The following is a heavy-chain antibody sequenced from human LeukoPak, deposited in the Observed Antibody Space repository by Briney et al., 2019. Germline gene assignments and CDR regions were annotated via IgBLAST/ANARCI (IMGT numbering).Heavy chain of an antibody. D-gene: IGHD6-13*01. CDR1: GGSVSSGSYY. V-gene: IGHV4-61*01. CDR3: ARAGSSWSFDY. Sequence: SETLSLTCTVSGGSVSSGSYYWSWIRQPPGKGLEWIAYIYYIGITNYNPSLKSRVNITVDTSKNQFSLKLSSVTAADTAVYYCARAGSSWSFDYWGQGTLVTVSS. J-gene: IGHJ4*02. CDR2: IYYIGIT.